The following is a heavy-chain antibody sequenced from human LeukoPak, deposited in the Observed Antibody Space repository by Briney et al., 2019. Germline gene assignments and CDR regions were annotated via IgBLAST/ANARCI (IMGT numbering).Heavy chain of an antibody. CDR2: ISSNGGST. D-gene: IGHD2-2*01. CDR3: ARDIYCSSTSCYGGVDY. CDR1: GFTFSIYV. Sequence: GGSLRPSCSASGFTFSIYVMHWVRQAPGKGLEDVSAISSNGGSTYYADSVKGRFTISRDNAKNSLYLQMNSLRAEDTAVYCCARDIYCSSTSCYGGVDYWGQGTLVTVSS. J-gene: IGHJ4*02. V-gene: IGHV3-64*04.